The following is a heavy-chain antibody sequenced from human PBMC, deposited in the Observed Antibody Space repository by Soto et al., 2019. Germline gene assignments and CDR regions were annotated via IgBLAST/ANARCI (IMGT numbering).Heavy chain of an antibody. CDR3: ARDEGIVVVPAAITDV. Sequence: GGSLRLSCAASGFTFSSYSMNWVRQAPGKGLEWVSSISSSSSYIYYADSVKGRFTISRDNAKNSLYLQMNSLRAEDTAVYYCARDEGIVVVPAAITDVWGKGTTVTVSS. CDR1: GFTFSSYS. V-gene: IGHV3-21*01. D-gene: IGHD2-2*01. CDR2: ISSSSSYI. J-gene: IGHJ6*04.